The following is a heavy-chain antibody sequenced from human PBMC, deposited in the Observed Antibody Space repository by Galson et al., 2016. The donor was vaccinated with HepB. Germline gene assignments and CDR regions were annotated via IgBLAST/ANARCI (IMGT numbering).Heavy chain of an antibody. CDR1: GFTFKNAW. D-gene: IGHD3-10*01. CDR3: ARDRGATYYFDF. V-gene: IGHV3-7*01. Sequence: SLRLSCAASGFTFKNAWMNWVRQAPGKGLQWVATIKHDGSEKYYVDSVKGRFTISRDNAKNSLYLQMNSPRAEDTAVYYCARDRGATYYFDFWGQGTLVTVSS. J-gene: IGHJ4*02. CDR2: IKHDGSEK.